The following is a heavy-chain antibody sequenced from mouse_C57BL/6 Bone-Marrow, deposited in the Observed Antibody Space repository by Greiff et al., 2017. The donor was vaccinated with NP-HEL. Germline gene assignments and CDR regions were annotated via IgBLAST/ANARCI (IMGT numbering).Heavy chain of an antibody. CDR3: ASGKLYDGYYRYAMDY. V-gene: IGHV1-69*01. Sequence: QVQLQQPGAELVMPGASVKLSCKASGYTFTSYWMHWVKQRPGQGLEWIGEIDPSDSYTNYNQKFQGKSTLTVDKSSSTAYMQLSSLTSEDSAVYYCASGKLYDGYYRYAMDYWGQGTSVTVSS. CDR1: GYTFTSYW. D-gene: IGHD2-3*01. CDR2: IDPSDSYT. J-gene: IGHJ4*01.